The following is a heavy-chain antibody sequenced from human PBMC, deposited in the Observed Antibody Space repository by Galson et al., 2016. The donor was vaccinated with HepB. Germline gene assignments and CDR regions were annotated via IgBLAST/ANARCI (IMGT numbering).Heavy chain of an antibody. CDR3: AREVGYCTSTSCEGHMDV. CDR2: IWDDGSNK. J-gene: IGHJ6*03. Sequence: SLRLSCAASGFTFGRYAMHWVRQAPGKGLEWVAVIWDDGSNKYYADSVKGRFTISRDNSKNTLYLQMNSLRAEDTAVYYCAREVGYCTSTSCEGHMDVWGKGTTVTVSS. CDR1: GFTFGRYA. D-gene: IGHD2-2*01. V-gene: IGHV3-33*01.